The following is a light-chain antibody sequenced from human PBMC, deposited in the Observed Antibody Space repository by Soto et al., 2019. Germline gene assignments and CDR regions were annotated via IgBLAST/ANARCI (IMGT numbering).Light chain of an antibody. J-gene: IGKJ1*01. CDR3: HQYNQWPLWT. V-gene: IGKV3-20*01. Sequence: IVLSKSPGTLSLSQRERATLSCRASQSVSSNHLAWYQQKPGQAPRLLIYGGSSRATGIPVRFSGSGSETDFTLTITRLEPEDFAVYYCHQYNQWPLWTFGQGTNVDI. CDR1: QSVSSNH. CDR2: GGS.